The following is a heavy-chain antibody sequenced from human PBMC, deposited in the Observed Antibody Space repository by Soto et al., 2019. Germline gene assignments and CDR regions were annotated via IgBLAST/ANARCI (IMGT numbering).Heavy chain of an antibody. Sequence: ASVRVSCKASGYTFTGYYMHWVRLAPGQGLEWMGWINPNSGGTNYAQKFQGRVTMTRDTSISTVYMELSRLRSDDTAVYYCARIKTGGFLRWSGGDAVEIWGQGTMVTVS. J-gene: IGHJ3*02. D-gene: IGHD4-17*01. CDR2: INPNSGGT. CDR1: GYTFTGYY. V-gene: IGHV1-2*02. CDR3: ARIKTGGFLRWSGGDAVEI.